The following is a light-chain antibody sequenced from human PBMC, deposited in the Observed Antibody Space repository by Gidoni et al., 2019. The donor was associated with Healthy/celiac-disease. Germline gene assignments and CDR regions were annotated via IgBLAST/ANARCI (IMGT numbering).Light chain of an antibody. CDR3: QQFNSYPHT. Sequence: AIQLTQSPSSLSASVGDRVTITCRASQGISSALAWYQQKPGKAPKLLIYDASSLESGVPSRFSGRGSGKDFTLTISSLQPEDFATYYCQQFNSYPHTFGGGTKVEIK. V-gene: IGKV1-13*02. CDR2: DAS. CDR1: QGISSA. J-gene: IGKJ4*02.